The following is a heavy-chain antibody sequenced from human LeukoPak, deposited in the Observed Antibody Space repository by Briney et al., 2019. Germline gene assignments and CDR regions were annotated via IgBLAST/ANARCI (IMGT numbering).Heavy chain of an antibody. V-gene: IGHV3-23*01. D-gene: IGHD3-22*01. CDR3: ANRHDSSGYFFNY. CDR2: VSESGSNR. J-gene: IGHJ4*02. Sequence: GGSLRLSCVASGFTFTRYVMSWVRQAPGKGLEWVSSVSESGSNRYYADYVKGRFSISRDNSKNMLYLQMGSLRAEDTATYYCANRHDSSGYFFNYWGQGTLVTVSS. CDR1: GFTFTRYV.